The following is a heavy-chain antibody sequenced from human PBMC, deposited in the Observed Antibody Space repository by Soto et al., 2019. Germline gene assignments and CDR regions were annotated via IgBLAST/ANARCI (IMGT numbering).Heavy chain of an antibody. CDR1: GGSFSGYY. CDR3: ASPMVRGVIHAGNYYYYGMDV. D-gene: IGHD3-10*01. J-gene: IGHJ6*02. CDR2: INHGGST. V-gene: IGHV4-34*01. Sequence: SETLSLTCAVYGGSFSGYYWSWIRQPPGKGLEWIGEINHGGSTNYNPSLKSRVTISVDTSKNQFSLKLSSVTAADTAVYYCASPMVRGVIHAGNYYYYGMDVWGQGTTVTVSS.